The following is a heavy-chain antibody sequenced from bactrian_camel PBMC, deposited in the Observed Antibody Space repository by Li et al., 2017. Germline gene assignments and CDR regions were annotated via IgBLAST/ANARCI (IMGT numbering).Heavy chain of an antibody. CDR2: IDFDGRT. J-gene: IGHJ4*01. D-gene: IGHD2*01. CDR3: AADGGRWKHPSGSCLVAHEYDY. Sequence: QLVESGGGSVQAGVSLRLTCEDSGSHSTWCMGWFRQAPGKQREGVADIDFDGRTNYADSVKGRFTISKDTAKTNTLYLQMNNLNPEDAAMYYCAADGGRWKHPSGSCLVAHEYDYWGQGTQVTVS. CDR1: GSHSTWC. V-gene: IGHV3S53*01.